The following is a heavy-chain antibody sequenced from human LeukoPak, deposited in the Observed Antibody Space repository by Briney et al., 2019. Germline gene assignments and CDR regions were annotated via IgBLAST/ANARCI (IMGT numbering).Heavy chain of an antibody. Sequence: PGGSLRLSCAASGFAFSGYWMHWVRQAPGKGLVWVSRISSDGSNTIYADSVKGRFTISRDNSKNTLYLQMNSLRAEDTAVYYCARRALPGYSSSGGYFDYWGQGTLVTVSS. CDR2: ISSDGSNT. J-gene: IGHJ4*02. V-gene: IGHV3-74*01. CDR1: GFAFSGYW. CDR3: ARRALPGYSSSGGYFDY. D-gene: IGHD6-13*01.